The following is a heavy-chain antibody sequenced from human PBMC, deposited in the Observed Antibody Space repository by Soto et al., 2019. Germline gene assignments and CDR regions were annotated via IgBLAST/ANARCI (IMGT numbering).Heavy chain of an antibody. CDR3: ARQGSAGWPLDV. CDR2: IDPGDSYS. J-gene: IGHJ3*01. CDR1: GYRFTSYW. V-gene: IGHV5-10-1*01. Sequence: PGESLKISRHVSGYRFTSYWITWVSQLPGKGPVGGGRIDPGDSYSNYSPSFRGHVTISVDRSTNVASLTWCSLKASDTGIYYCARQGSAGWPLDVWGQGTMVTVSS. D-gene: IGHD2-15*01.